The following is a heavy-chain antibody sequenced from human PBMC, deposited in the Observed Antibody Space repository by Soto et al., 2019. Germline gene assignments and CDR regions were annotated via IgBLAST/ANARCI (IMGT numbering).Heavy chain of an antibody. J-gene: IGHJ4*02. Sequence: EVQLVESGGGLVQPGGSLRLSCAASGFTFSAYWMYWVRQAPGKGLVWVSRINGGGSTTSYADSVKGRFTVSRDNAKNTLYLQMNSLRGEDTAVYYCARVVAHYNWSYRTIDYWCQGTLVTVSS. D-gene: IGHD1-26*01. CDR3: ARVVAHYNWSYRTIDY. V-gene: IGHV3-74*01. CDR2: INGGGSTT. CDR1: GFTFSAYW.